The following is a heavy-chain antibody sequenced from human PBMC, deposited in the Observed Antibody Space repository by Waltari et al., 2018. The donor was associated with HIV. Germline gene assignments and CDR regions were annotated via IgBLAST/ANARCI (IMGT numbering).Heavy chain of an antibody. CDR3: ARDSLRYFDWFRPTPKYYFDY. V-gene: IGHV1-3*01. CDR1: GYTFTSYA. J-gene: IGHJ4*02. CDR2: INAGNGNT. Sequence: QVQLVQSGAEVKKPGASVKVSCKASGYTFTSYAMHWVRQAPGQRLEWMGWINAGNGNTKYSQKFQGRVTITRDTSASTAYMELSSLRSEDTAVYYCARDSLRYFDWFRPTPKYYFDYWGQGTLVTVSS. D-gene: IGHD3-9*01.